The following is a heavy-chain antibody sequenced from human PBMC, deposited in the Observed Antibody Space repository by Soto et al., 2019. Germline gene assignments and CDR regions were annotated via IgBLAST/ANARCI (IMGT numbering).Heavy chain of an antibody. Sequence: QVQLVESGGGVVQPGRSLRLSCAASGFTFSSYGMHWVRQAPGKGLEWVAVIWYDGSNKYYADSVKGRFTISRDNSKNTRYLQMNSLRAEDTAVYYCARDLPRGAIVATITYYYYYGMDVWGQGTTVTVSS. CDR2: IWYDGSNK. D-gene: IGHD5-12*01. CDR1: GFTFSSYG. V-gene: IGHV3-33*01. CDR3: ARDLPRGAIVATITYYYYYGMDV. J-gene: IGHJ6*02.